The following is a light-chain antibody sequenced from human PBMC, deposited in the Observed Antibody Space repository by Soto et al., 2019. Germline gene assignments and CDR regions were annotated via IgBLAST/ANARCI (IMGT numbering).Light chain of an antibody. Sequence: EIVLTQSPGTLSLSPGERATLSCRASQTVSNNYLAWYQQKPGQAPRLLIYAASTRATGIPDRFSGSGSGADFTLTITSLVPEDFAVYYCQQYGRPPRATFGQGTRLEIK. CDR3: QQYGRPPRAT. J-gene: IGKJ5*01. V-gene: IGKV3-20*01. CDR2: AAS. CDR1: QTVSNNY.